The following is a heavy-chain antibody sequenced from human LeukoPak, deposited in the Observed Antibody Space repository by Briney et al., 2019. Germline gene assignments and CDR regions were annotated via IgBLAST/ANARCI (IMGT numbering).Heavy chain of an antibody. Sequence: SETLSLTCTVSGYSISSGYYWGWIRQPPGKGLEWIGSIYHSGSTYYNPSLKSRVTISVDKSKNQFSLKLSSVTAADTAVYYCARDLFNRNDAFTGSNWGQGTLVTVSS. CDR3: ARDLFNRNDAFTGSN. D-gene: IGHD1-1*01. CDR2: IYHSGST. J-gene: IGHJ4*02. V-gene: IGHV4-38-2*02. CDR1: GYSISSGYY.